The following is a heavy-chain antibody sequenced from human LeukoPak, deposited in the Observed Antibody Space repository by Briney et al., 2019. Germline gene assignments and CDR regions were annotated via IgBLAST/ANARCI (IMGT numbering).Heavy chain of an antibody. CDR2: IGGRGGST. CDR3: ARRGYTYGGEFDY. CDR1: GFIFSDYG. Sequence: GGTLRLSCAASGFIFSDYGMSWVRQAPGKGLEWVSSIGGRGGSTYYADSVKGRFTISRDNSKNTLYLQMNSLRAEDTAVYYCARRGYTYGGEFDYWGQGTLVTVSS. J-gene: IGHJ4*02. D-gene: IGHD5-18*01. V-gene: IGHV3-23*01.